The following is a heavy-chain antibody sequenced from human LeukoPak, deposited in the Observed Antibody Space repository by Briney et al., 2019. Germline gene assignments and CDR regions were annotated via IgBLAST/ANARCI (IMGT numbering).Heavy chain of an antibody. CDR2: SHITGST. CDR3: VRRAGGEREVCDY. CDR1: GGSIGSYY. D-gene: IGHD3-16*01. V-gene: IGHV4-4*09. J-gene: IGHJ4*02. Sequence: SESLSLTCTVSGGSIGSYYWSWSRQPPGKGLEWIGYSHITGSTNCNPSLKSRVTISVDTSKYHFSPKMSTVNAADRAVDYCVRRAGGEREVCDYWGQGTLVTVSS.